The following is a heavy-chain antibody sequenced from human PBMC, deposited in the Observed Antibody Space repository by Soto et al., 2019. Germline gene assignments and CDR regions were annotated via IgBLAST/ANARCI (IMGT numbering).Heavy chain of an antibody. CDR1: GYTFTSYD. CDR2: MNPNSGNT. V-gene: IGHV1-8*01. Sequence: ASVKVSCKASGYTFTSYDINWVRQATGQGLEWMGWMNPNSGNTGYAQKFQGRVTMTRNTSISTAYMELSSLRSEDTAVYYCATNAGAGTVPDYWGQGTLVTVSS. D-gene: IGHD6-13*01. J-gene: IGHJ4*02. CDR3: ATNAGAGTVPDY.